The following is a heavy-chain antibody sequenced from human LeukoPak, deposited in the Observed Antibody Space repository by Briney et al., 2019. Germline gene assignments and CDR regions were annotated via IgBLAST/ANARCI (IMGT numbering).Heavy chain of an antibody. D-gene: IGHD1-1*01. CDR3: GSGPVGTTVP. Sequence: PGGSLRLSCAASGFTFSNVWMNWVRQAPGKGLEWVGRIRSKTHGEAIDYAAPVRGRFTISRDDSKNTLYLQLNSLKTEDTAVYYCGSGPVGTTVPWGQGTLVTVSS. V-gene: IGHV3-15*07. CDR2: IRSKTHGEAI. J-gene: IGHJ5*02. CDR1: GFTFSNVW.